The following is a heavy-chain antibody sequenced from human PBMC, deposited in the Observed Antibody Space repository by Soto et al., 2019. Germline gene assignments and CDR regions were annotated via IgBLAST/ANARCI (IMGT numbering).Heavy chain of an antibody. V-gene: IGHV4-39*02. D-gene: IGHD2-15*01. CDR3: ARRCIAATGDPYYFDY. CDR1: GGSVTNNNYY. J-gene: IGHJ4*02. CDR2: MHHSGSA. Sequence: QLQLQESGPGLVKPSETLSLTCSVSGGSVTNNNYYWGWIRQSPGKGLEWIGSMHHSGSAHYNPSLKSRAAISVXTXRXXFPLKLRSVSVAATAVYYCARRCIAATGDPYYFDYWGQGALVTVSP.